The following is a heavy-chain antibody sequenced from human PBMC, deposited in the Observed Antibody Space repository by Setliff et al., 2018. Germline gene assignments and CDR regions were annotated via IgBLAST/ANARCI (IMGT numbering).Heavy chain of an antibody. D-gene: IGHD3-3*01. CDR1: GFTFSSYS. V-gene: IGHV3-21*01. CDR3: ARGGLTTYYNFWSDYYTEGFDY. Sequence: PGGSLRLSCAASGFTFSSYSMNWVRQAPGKGLEWVSSISSSGDSTYYADSVKGRFTISRDNAKNSLYLQMNSLRAEDTAVYYCARGGLTTYYNFWSDYYTEGFDYWGQGSLVTVSS. J-gene: IGHJ4*02. CDR2: ISSSGDST.